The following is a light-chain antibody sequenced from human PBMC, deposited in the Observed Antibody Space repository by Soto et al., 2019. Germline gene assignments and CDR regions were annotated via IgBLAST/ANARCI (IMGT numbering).Light chain of an antibody. Sequence: EIVLTQSPATLSLSPGERATLSCRASQSVSSYLAWYQQKPGQAPRLLIYDASNRATGIPARFSGSGSGTDFTLTISSLEPDDFAVYYCQQRSNWPGFGGGTKVEI. CDR1: QSVSSY. J-gene: IGKJ4*02. V-gene: IGKV3-11*01. CDR2: DAS. CDR3: QQRSNWPG.